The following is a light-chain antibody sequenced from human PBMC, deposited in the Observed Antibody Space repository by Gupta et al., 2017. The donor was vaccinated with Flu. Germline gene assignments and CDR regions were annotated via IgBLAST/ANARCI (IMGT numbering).Light chain of an antibody. CDR3: ADWDDNLDGVI. Sequence: QSILSQPPSVSGVPGQSVTLSCLGSDSNIGRNSVNWYQHFPGAAPRLLIYSRRHRPSGVPDRFSGSQSGTSASLTISGLRSEDEADYYCADWDDNLDGVIFGGGTKVTVL. V-gene: IGLV1-44*01. CDR2: SRR. J-gene: IGLJ2*01. CDR1: DSNIGRNS.